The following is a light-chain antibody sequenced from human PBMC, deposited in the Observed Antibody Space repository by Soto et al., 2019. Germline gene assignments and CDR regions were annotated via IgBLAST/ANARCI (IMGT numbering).Light chain of an antibody. J-gene: IGLJ1*01. V-gene: IGLV2-23*02. Sequence: QSALTQPASVSGSPGQSITISCTGTSSDVGSYNLVSWYQQHPGKAPKLMIYEVSKRPSGVSNPFSGSKSGNTASLTISGLQAEEEADYYCCSYAGSNYVFGTGTKVTVL. CDR1: SSDVGSYNL. CDR3: CSYAGSNYV. CDR2: EVS.